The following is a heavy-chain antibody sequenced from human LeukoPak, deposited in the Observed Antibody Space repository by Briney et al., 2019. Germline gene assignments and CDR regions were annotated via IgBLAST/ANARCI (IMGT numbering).Heavy chain of an antibody. CDR3: ARGFDSSGYYYFDY. V-gene: IGHV3-53*04. J-gene: IGHJ4*02. CDR2: IYSGGST. CDR1: GFTVSSNY. D-gene: IGHD3-22*01. Sequence: GGSLRLSCAASGFTVSSNYMSWVRQAPGKGLEWVSVIYSGGSTYYADSVKGRFTISRHNSKNTLYLQMNILRAEDTAVYYCARGFDSSGYYYFDYWGQGTLVTVSS.